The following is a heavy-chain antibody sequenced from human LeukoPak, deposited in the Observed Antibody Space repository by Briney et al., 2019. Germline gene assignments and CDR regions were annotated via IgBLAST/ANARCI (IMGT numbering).Heavy chain of an antibody. Sequence: GRSLRLSCAASGFTFSRYAMSAVSQAPGKGVEWVSAITGSGGSTYSAHSVKGRFTSSRDNSKNTLYLQMNSLRAEDTAVYYCAKDPYCSGYDYFDYWGQGTLVTVSS. J-gene: IGHJ4*02. V-gene: IGHV3-23*01. CDR2: ITGSGGST. CDR1: GFTFSRYA. CDR3: AKDPYCSGYDYFDY. D-gene: IGHD5-12*01.